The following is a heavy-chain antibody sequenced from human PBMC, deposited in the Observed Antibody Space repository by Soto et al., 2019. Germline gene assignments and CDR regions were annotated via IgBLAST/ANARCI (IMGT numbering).Heavy chain of an antibody. CDR2: IIPTFGTT. J-gene: IGHJ5*02. CDR1: GGNFSSNG. CDR3: AGASDSTWYNWLDP. Sequence: VKVSCKAPGGNFSSNGIRWVRQAPGQGLELMGGIIPTFGTTNYAHKFRGRVTITADESTGTAYMELSSLRSDDTAVYYCAGASDSTWYNWLDPWGQGTLVTVSS. V-gene: IGHV1-69*01. D-gene: IGHD4-4*01.